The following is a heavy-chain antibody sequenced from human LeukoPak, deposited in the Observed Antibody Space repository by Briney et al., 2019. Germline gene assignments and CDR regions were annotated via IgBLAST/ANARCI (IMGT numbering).Heavy chain of an antibody. CDR3: AKGNYYFDSSGYFHFDY. Sequence: PGGSLRLSCAASGFTFSSSAMSWVRQAPGKGLEWVSAISNNGGYTYYADSVQGRFTISRDNSKNTLYLQMNSLRAEDTAVYYCAKGNYYFDSSGYFHFDYWGQGTLVTVSS. V-gene: IGHV3-23*01. CDR1: GFTFSSSA. D-gene: IGHD3-22*01. CDR2: ISNNGGYT. J-gene: IGHJ4*02.